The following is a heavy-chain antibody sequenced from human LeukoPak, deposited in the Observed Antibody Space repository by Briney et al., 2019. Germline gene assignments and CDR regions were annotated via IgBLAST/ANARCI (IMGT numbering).Heavy chain of an antibody. V-gene: IGHV1-2*02. D-gene: IGHD4-17*01. J-gene: IGHJ4*02. CDR3: ARGGGFWRNDYGDFNDY. CDR1: GYTFTSYG. CDR2: INPNSGGT. Sequence: ASVKVSCKASGYTFTSYGISWVRQAPGQGLEWMGWINPNSGGTNYAQKFQGRVTMTRDTSISTAYMELSRLRSDDTAVYYCARGGGFWRNDYGDFNDYWGQGTLVTVSS.